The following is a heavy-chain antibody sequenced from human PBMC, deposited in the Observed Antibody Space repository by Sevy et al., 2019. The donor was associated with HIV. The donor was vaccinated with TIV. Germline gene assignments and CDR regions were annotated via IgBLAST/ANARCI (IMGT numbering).Heavy chain of an antibody. Sequence: ASVKVSCKVFGYSLSKLSMHWVRQAPGKGLEWMGGLDPGNGEITYAQTLQGRVTMTEDTSTDTAYMELSSLTSEDTATYYCATVGLGYYSGCSYYQVDWFDPWGQGTLVTVSS. CDR1: GYSLSKLS. J-gene: IGHJ5*02. CDR2: LDPGNGEI. V-gene: IGHV1-24*01. CDR3: ATVGLGYYSGCSYYQVDWFDP. D-gene: IGHD2-15*01.